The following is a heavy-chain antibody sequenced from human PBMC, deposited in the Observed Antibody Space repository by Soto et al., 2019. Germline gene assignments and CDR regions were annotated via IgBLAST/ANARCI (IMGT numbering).Heavy chain of an antibody. J-gene: IGHJ6*02. CDR3: ATEYGGLKALGMDV. V-gene: IGHV1-24*01. CDR2: FDPEDGET. D-gene: IGHD3-16*01. CDR1: GYTLTELS. Sequence: GASVKVSCKVSGYTLTELSMHWVRQAPGKGLEWMGGFDPEDGETIYAQKFQGRVTMTEDTSTDTAYMELSSRRSEDTAVYYCATEYGGLKALGMDVWGQGTTVTVSS.